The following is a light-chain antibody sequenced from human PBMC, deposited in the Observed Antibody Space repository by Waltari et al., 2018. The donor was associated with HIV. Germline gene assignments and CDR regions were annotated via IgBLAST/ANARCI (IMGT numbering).Light chain of an antibody. Sequence: QLVLTQSPSASASLGASVKLTCTVDSEHRTYALAWHHQQPDKGPRFLMRINFDGSHNKGDGIPDRFSGSSSGAERYLTISSLQSEDEGDYFCQTWDTGIWVFGGGTKLTVL. V-gene: IGLV4-69*01. CDR2: INFDGSH. J-gene: IGLJ3*02. CDR3: QTWDTGIWV. CDR1: SEHRTYA.